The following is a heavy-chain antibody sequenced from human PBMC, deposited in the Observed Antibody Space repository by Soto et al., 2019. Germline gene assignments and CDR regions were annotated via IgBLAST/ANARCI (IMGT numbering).Heavy chain of an antibody. D-gene: IGHD3-22*01. J-gene: IGHJ4*02. CDR3: AKGTVRSNYDGSSGYPLYLDY. V-gene: IGHV3-23*01. Sequence: GGSLRLSCAASGFPFSRYAMSWVRQAPGEGLEWVSAISGSGGSTYYADSVKGRFTISRDNSKNTLYLQMNSLRAVETAVYYCAKGTVRSNYDGSSGYPLYLDYWGQGTLVTVSS. CDR2: ISGSGGST. CDR1: GFPFSRYA.